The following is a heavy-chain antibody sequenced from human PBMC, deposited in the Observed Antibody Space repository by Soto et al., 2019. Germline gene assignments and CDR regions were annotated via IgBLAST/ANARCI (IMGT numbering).Heavy chain of an antibody. CDR2: IWYDGSNK. J-gene: IGHJ4*02. V-gene: IGHV3-33*01. CDR1: GFTFSSYG. CDR3: ARDQGRGYNYGFDY. D-gene: IGHD5-18*01. Sequence: QVQLVESGGGVVQPGRSLRLSCAASGFTFSSYGMHWVRQAPGKGLEWVAVIWYDGSNKYYADSVKGRFTISRDNSKNTPYLQMNSLRAEDTAVYYCARDQGRGYNYGFDYWGQGTLVTVSS.